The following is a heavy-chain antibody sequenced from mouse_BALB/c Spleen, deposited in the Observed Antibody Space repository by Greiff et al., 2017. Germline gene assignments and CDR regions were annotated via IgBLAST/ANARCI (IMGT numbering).Heavy chain of an antibody. CDR1: GFTFSDYY. Sequence: EVMLVESGGGLVKPGGSLKLSCAASGFTFSDYYMYWVRQTPEKRLEWVATISDGGSYTYYPDSVKGRFTISRDNAKNNLYLQMSSLKSEDTAMYYCARVGDYDDYYAMDYWGQGTSVTVSS. CDR2: ISDGGSYT. D-gene: IGHD2-4*01. CDR3: ARVGDYDDYYAMDY. J-gene: IGHJ4*01. V-gene: IGHV5-4*02.